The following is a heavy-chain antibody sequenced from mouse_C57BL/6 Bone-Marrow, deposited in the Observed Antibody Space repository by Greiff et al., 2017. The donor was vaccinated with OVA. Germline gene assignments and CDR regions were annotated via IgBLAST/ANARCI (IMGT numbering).Heavy chain of an antibody. J-gene: IGHJ1*03. CDR3: ARGGYGPHYWYFDV. D-gene: IGHD1-2*01. V-gene: IGHV1-26*01. CDR1: GYTFTDYY. CDR2: INPNNGGT. Sequence: VQLQQSGPELVKPGASVKISCKASGYTFTDYYMNWVKQSHGKSLEWIGDINPNNGGTSYNQKFKGKATLTVDKSSSTAYMELRSLTSEDSAGYYCARGGYGPHYWYFDVWGTGTTVTVSS.